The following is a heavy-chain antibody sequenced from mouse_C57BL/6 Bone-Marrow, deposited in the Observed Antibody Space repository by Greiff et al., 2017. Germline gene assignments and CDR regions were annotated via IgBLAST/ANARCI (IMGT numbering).Heavy chain of an antibody. V-gene: IGHV1-26*01. CDR3: ARRWYFDV. CDR2: INPNNGGT. Sequence: EVKLQQSGPELVKPGASVKISCKASGYTFTDYYMNWVKQSHGKSLEWIGDINPNNGGTSYNQKFKGKATLTVDKSSSTAYMELRSLTSEDSAVYYCARRWYFDVWGTGTTVTVSS. J-gene: IGHJ1*03. CDR1: GYTFTDYY.